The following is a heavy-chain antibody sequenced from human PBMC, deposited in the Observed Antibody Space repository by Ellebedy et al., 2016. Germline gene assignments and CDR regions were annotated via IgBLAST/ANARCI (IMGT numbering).Heavy chain of an antibody. V-gene: IGHV3-53*01. Sequence: GGSLRLSCAASGFTVSSRYMSWVRQAPGKGLEWVSVLYSREITVYSDSVKGRFTVSRDDSENTLYLQMNSLRVDDTAVYYCTRGAAGALDVWGQGTTVTVSS. J-gene: IGHJ6*02. D-gene: IGHD1-26*01. CDR3: TRGAAGALDV. CDR1: GFTVSSRY. CDR2: LYSREIT.